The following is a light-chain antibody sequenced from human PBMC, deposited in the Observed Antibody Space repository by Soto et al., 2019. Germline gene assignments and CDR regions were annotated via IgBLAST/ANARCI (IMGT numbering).Light chain of an antibody. Sequence: DVQMTQSPTSLSASXGDXXXXTXXASQRVNNYLNWYQLKPGEAPKLLISAAPTLQIGVPSRFGGSGSGTDFTLTISCLQSEDFATYYCQQYYSYPRTFGQGTKVDNK. CDR1: QRVNNY. CDR3: QQYYSYPRT. V-gene: IGKV1-39*01. J-gene: IGKJ1*01. CDR2: AAP.